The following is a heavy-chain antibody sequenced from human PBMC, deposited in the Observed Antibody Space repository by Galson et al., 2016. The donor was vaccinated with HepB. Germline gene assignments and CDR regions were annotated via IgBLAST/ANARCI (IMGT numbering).Heavy chain of an antibody. CDR1: GHTFISNS. CDR2: LNAYNGNT. V-gene: IGHV1-18*04. Sequence: SVKVSCKASGHTFISNSVTWVRQAPGQGLEWMGWLNAYNGNTHYAQNLQGRVTMTTETSTNTAYMELRSLRPDDTAGYYCATYQECSGRVWFDPWGQGALVTVSS. CDR3: ATYQECSGRVWFDP. J-gene: IGHJ5*02. D-gene: IGHD3-10*02.